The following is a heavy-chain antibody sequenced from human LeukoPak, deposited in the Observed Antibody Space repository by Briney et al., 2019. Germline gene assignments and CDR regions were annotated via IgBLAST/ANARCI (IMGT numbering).Heavy chain of an antibody. V-gene: IGHV3-30*18. CDR2: ISYDGSNK. J-gene: IGHJ5*02. Sequence: GGSLRLSCAASGFTFSSYGMHWVRQAPGKGLEWVAVISYDGSNKYYADSVKGRFTISRDNSKNTLYLQMSSLRAEDTAVYYCAKDLAIAAGSFDPWGQGTLVTVSS. D-gene: IGHD6-13*01. CDR3: AKDLAIAAGSFDP. CDR1: GFTFSSYG.